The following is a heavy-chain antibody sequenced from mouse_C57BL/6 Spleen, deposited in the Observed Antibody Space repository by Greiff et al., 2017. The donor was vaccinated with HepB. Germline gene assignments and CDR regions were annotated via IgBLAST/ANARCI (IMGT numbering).Heavy chain of an antibody. V-gene: IGHV1-42*01. CDR1: GYSFTGYY. CDR3: ARGRIYYGRSPFDY. D-gene: IGHD1-1*01. J-gene: IGHJ2*01. CDR2: INPSTGGT. Sequence: EVQLQQSGPELVKPGASVNISCKASGYSFTGYYMNWVKQSPEKSLEWIGEINPSTGGTTYNKQFKAKATLTVDKSSSTAYMQLKSLTSEDSAVYYCARGRIYYGRSPFDYWGQGTTLTVSS.